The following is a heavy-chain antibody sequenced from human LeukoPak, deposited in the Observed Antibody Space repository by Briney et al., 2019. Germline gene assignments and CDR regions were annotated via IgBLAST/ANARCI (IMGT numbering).Heavy chain of an antibody. CDR3: ARDYSSSWYDYFDY. Sequence: PGGSLRLSCAASGFAFSSYSMNWVRQAPGKGLEWVSSISSSSSYIYYADSVKGRFTISRDNAKNSLYLQMNSLRAEATAVYYCARDYSSSWYDYFDYWGQGTLVTVSS. CDR2: ISSSSSYI. V-gene: IGHV3-21*01. J-gene: IGHJ4*02. CDR1: GFAFSSYS. D-gene: IGHD6-13*01.